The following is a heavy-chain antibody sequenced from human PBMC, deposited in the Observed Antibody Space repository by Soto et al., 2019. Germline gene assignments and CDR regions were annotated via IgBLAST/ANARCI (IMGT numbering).Heavy chain of an antibody. V-gene: IGHV3-23*01. CDR2: ISGSGGST. Sequence: GGSLRLSCAACGFTFSSYAMSWVRQAPGKGLEWVSAISGSGGSTYYADSVKGRFTISRDNSKNTLYLQMNSLRAEDTAVYYCAKDRLGSSWFDPWGQGTLVTVSS. J-gene: IGHJ5*02. CDR1: GFTFSSYA. D-gene: IGHD6-6*01. CDR3: AKDRLGSSWFDP.